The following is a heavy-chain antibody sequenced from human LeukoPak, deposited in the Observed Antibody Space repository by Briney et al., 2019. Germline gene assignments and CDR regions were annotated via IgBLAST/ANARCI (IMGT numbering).Heavy chain of an antibody. CDR3: ARLGYCRSTSCYGYYYYGMDV. V-gene: IGHV1-69*04. CDR1: GGTFSSSA. D-gene: IGHD2-2*01. J-gene: IGHJ6*02. CDR2: IIPILGIA. Sequence: GASVKVSCKASGGTFSSSAISWVRQAPGQGLEWMGRIIPILGIANYAQKFPGRVTITADKSTSTAYMELSSLISEDTAVYYCARLGYCRSTSCYGYYYYGMDVWGQGTTVTVSS.